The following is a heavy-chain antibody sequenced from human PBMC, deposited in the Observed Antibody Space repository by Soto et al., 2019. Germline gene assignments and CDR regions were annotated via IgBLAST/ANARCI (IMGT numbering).Heavy chain of an antibody. CDR2: INHSGST. Sequence: QVQLQQWGAGLLKPSETLSLTCAVYGGSFSGYYWSWIRQPPGKGLEWIGEINHSGSTNYNPSLKSRVTISVDTSKNQFSRKLSSVTAADTAVYYCARGRGYSSGWYNRFDPWGQGTLVTVSS. CDR3: ARGRGYSSGWYNRFDP. D-gene: IGHD6-19*01. CDR1: GGSFSGYY. J-gene: IGHJ5*02. V-gene: IGHV4-34*01.